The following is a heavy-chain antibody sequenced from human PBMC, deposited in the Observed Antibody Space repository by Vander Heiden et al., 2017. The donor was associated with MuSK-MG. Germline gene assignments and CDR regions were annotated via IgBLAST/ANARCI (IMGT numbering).Heavy chain of an antibody. CDR2: ITSSSNDL. Sequence: ESQMVEPGAGLVTPGGSLRLSCAASGLSFNTYAMNWVRQAPGKGLEWVSSITSSSNDLYYADKEKSRFTISRDNAKNSLYRQMQRMRAEETAVYYCAKNGYGDPKKKFDYWGQGTMVTVSS. CDR3: AKNGYGDPKKKFDY. V-gene: IGHV3-21*02. CDR1: GLSFNTYA. D-gene: IGHD4-17*01. J-gene: IGHJ4*02.